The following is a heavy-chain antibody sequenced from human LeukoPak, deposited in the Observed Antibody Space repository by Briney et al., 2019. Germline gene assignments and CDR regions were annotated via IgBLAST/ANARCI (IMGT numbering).Heavy chain of an antibody. J-gene: IGHJ4*02. CDR1: GGSISSYY. V-gene: IGHV4-39*01. CDR3: ARLSSHYYGSGSYYNVIEY. Sequence: SETLSLTCTVSGGSISSYYWGWIRQPPGKGLEWIGSIYYSGSTYYNPSLKSRVTISVDTSKNQFSLKLSSVTAADTAVYYCARLSSHYYGSGSYYNVIEYWGQGTLVTVSS. D-gene: IGHD3-10*01. CDR2: IYYSGST.